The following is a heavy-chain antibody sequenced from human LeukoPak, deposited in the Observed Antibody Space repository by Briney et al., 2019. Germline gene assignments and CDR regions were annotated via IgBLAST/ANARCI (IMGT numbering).Heavy chain of an antibody. J-gene: IGHJ4*02. CDR1: GFIVSSKY. V-gene: IGHV3-53*01. CDR3: ARGRSGGLVPLNAFDY. Sequence: GGSLRLSCAASGFIVSSKYMSWVRQAPGRGLEWVSLVYSDGSTYYADSVKGRFTISRDNSKNMLYLQMNSLRVEDTAVYYCARGRSGGLVPLNAFDYLGQGTLLTVSS. CDR2: VYSDGST. D-gene: IGHD3-10*01.